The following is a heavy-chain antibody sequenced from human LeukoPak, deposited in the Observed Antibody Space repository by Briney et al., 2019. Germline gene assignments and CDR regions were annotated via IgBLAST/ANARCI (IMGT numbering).Heavy chain of an antibody. J-gene: IGHJ4*02. D-gene: IGHD3-22*01. CDR3: ARGASGYYYNY. CDR1: GFTVSSNY. CDR2: IYSGGST. Sequence: GGSLRLSCAASGFTVSSNYMSWVRQAPGKGLEWVSVIYSGGSTYYADSVKGRFTISRDNSKNTLYLQMNSLRAEDTAAYYCARGASGYYYNYWGQGTLVTVSS. V-gene: IGHV3-53*01.